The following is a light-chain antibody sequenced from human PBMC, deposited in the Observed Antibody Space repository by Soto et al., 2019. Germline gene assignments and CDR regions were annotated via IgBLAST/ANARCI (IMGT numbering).Light chain of an antibody. V-gene: IGKV1-39*01. J-gene: IGKJ2*01. CDR1: QSISSY. CDR3: PQSYRNPQYT. Sequence: DIQMTQSPSSLSASVGDRVTITCRASQSISSYLNWYQQKPGKAPKLLIYAASSLQSGVPSRFSGSGSGTDFTLTISSLQPEDFGNYYRPQSYRNPQYTFGQGTKLEIK. CDR2: AAS.